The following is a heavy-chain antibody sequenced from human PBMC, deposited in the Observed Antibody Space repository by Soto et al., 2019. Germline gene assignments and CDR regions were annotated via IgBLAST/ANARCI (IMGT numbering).Heavy chain of an antibody. V-gene: IGHV1-18*01. J-gene: IGHJ6*02. CDR3: AKDPGIAAAANLGPYYYGMDV. CDR1: GCTLCDYA. D-gene: IGHD6-13*01. Sequence: ASVTVSCKASGCTLCDYAFSWVRRAPGQGLEWIGWISAYYGNTNYAQKFQGRVTMTTDTSTSTAYMELRSLRSDDTAVYYCAKDPGIAAAANLGPYYYGMDVWGQGTTVTVSS. CDR2: ISAYYGNT.